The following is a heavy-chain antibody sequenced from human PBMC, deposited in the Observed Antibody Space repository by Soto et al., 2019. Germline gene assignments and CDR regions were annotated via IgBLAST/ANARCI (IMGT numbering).Heavy chain of an antibody. J-gene: IGHJ6*02. V-gene: IGHV3-30-3*01. CDR3: ARGTTYYDFWSGYRGSNDYYYYYGMDV. CDR1: GFTFSSYA. Sequence: GGSLRLSCAASGFTFSSYAMHWVRQAPGKGLEWVAVISYDGSNKYYADSVKGRFTISRDNSKNTLYLQMNSLRAEDTAVYYCARGTTYYDFWSGYRGSNDYYYYYGMDVWGQGTTVTVSS. D-gene: IGHD3-3*01. CDR2: ISYDGSNK.